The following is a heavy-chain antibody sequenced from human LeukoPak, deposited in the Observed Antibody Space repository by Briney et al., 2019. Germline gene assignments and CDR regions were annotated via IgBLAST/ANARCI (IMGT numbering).Heavy chain of an antibody. J-gene: IGHJ6*03. D-gene: IGHD3-10*01. CDR2: ISSSGSTI. CDR3: ARAGRYVVRGVDGNMDV. V-gene: IGHV3-48*03. Sequence: PGGSLRLSCAASGFTFSSYEMNWVRQAPGKGLEWVSYISSSGSTIYYADSVKGRFTISRDNAKNSLYLKMNSLRAEDTAVYYCARAGRYVVRGVDGNMDVWGKGTTVTVSS. CDR1: GFTFSSYE.